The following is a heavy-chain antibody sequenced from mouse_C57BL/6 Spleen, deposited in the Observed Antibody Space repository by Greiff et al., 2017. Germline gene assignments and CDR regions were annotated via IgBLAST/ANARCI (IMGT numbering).Heavy chain of an antibody. J-gene: IGHJ3*01. CDR1: GYAFSSSW. D-gene: IGHD2-4*01. V-gene: IGHV1-82*01. Sequence: QVQLQQSGPELVKPGASVKISCKASGYAFSSSWMNWVKQRPGKGLEWIGRIYPGDGDTNYNGKFKGKATLTADKSSSTAYMQLSSLTSEDSAVYFCASIYYDPAWFAYWGQGTLVTVSA. CDR2: IYPGDGDT. CDR3: ASIYYDPAWFAY.